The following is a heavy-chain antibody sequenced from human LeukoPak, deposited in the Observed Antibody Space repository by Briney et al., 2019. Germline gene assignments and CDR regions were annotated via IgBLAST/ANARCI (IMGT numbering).Heavy chain of an antibody. CDR3: ARQRYSSGWTFDY. Sequence: PSETLSLTCTVSGGSISSYYWSWIRQPPGKGLEWIGYIYYSGSINYNPSLKSRVTISVDTSKNQFSLKLSSVTAADTAVYYCARQRYSSGWTFDYWGQGTLVTVSS. V-gene: IGHV4-59*01. CDR1: GGSISSYY. CDR2: IYYSGSI. D-gene: IGHD6-19*01. J-gene: IGHJ4*02.